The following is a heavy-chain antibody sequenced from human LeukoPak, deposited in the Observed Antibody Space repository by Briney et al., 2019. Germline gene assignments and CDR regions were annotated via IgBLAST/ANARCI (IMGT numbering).Heavy chain of an antibody. CDR2: IYHSGST. Sequence: SETLSLTCAVSGGSISSNNWWCWVRPPPGKGLEWIGEIYHSGSTNYNPSLRGRVTISVDKSKNQFSLNLSSVTAADTAVYYCARDTSGYSYMDYWGQGTLVTVSS. D-gene: IGHD5-18*01. CDR3: ARDTSGYSYMDY. V-gene: IGHV4-4*02. CDR1: GGSISSNNW. J-gene: IGHJ4*02.